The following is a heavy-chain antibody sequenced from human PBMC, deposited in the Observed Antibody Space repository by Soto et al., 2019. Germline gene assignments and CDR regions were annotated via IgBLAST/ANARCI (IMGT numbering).Heavy chain of an antibody. D-gene: IGHD3-22*01. CDR3: ARDSSGYWPPSH. CDR1: GGSISSSSYY. V-gene: IGHV4-39*01. CDR2: IYYSGST. J-gene: IGHJ4*02. Sequence: SETLSLTCTVSGGSISSSSYYWGWIRQPPGKGLEWIGSIYYSGSTYYNPSLKSRVTISVDTSKNQFSLKLSSVTAADTAVYYCARDSSGYWPPSHWGQGTLVTVSS.